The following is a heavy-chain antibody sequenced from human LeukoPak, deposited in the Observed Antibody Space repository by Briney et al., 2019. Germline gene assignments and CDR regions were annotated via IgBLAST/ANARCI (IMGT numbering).Heavy chain of an antibody. Sequence: PSETLSLTCTVSSGSIGSDYWSWIRQSPGKGLEWIGHIYYTGTPRANYNSSLKSRVTISVDTSKNQFSLKLSSVTAADTAVYYCARVDGDGYNIPDYWGQGTLVTVSS. CDR1: SGSIGSDY. J-gene: IGHJ4*02. CDR3: ARVDGDGYNIPDY. V-gene: IGHV4-59*12. D-gene: IGHD5-24*01. CDR2: IYYTGTPRA.